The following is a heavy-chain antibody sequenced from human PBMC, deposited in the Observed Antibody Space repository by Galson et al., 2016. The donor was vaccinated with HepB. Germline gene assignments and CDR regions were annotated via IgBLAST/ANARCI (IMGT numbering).Heavy chain of an antibody. Sequence: SVKVSCKASGYTFTRYAMHWVRQTPGQRLEWMGWFNDGNGNTKYSQKFQGRVIITRDPSASTAYMELSSLRSEDTAVYFCARGFPSATIDYWGQGTLVTVSS. CDR1: GYTFTRYA. CDR3: ARGFPSATIDY. D-gene: IGHD2-2*01. J-gene: IGHJ4*02. V-gene: IGHV1-3*01. CDR2: FNDGNGNT.